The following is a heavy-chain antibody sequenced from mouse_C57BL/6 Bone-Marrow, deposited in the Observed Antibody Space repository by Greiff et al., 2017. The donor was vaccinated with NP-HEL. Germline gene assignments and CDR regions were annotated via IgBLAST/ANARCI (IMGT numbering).Heavy chain of an antibody. J-gene: IGHJ2*01. CDR2: IDPETGGT. CDR1: GYTFTDYE. CDR3: TRLEGPY. D-gene: IGHD3-3*01. V-gene: IGHV1-15*01. Sequence: QVQLKQSGAELVRPGASVTLSCKASGYTFTDYEMHWVKQTPVHGLEWIGAIDPETGGTAYNQKFKGKAILTADKASSTAYMELRSLTSEDSAVYYCTRLEGPYWGQGTTLTVSS.